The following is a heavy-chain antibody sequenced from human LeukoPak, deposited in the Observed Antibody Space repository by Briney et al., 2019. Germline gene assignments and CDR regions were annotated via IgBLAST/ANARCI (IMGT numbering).Heavy chain of an antibody. CDR1: GFTVSSYW. CDR2: IKQDGSEN. CDR3: ARDGYNLAYYYYYMDV. J-gene: IGHJ6*03. Sequence: PGGSLRLSCAASGFTVSSYWMSWVRQPPGKGLEWVANIKQDGSENYYVDSVKGRFTISRDNAKNSLYLQMNSLRAEDTAVYYCARDGYNLAYYYYYMDVWGKGTTVTVSS. V-gene: IGHV3-7*01. D-gene: IGHD5-24*01.